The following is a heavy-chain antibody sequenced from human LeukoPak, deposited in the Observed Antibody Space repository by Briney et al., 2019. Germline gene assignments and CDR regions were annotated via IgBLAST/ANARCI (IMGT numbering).Heavy chain of an antibody. Sequence: ASVKVSCKASGYIFTNYGMRWVRQAPGQGLEWMGWISAKNGNKDYAQKLQGRVTMTVDTSTSTAYMELRSLRSDDTAVYYCARRIVGGHLGDYWGQGTLVTVSS. D-gene: IGHD1-26*01. V-gene: IGHV1-18*01. CDR2: ISAKNGNK. J-gene: IGHJ4*02. CDR3: ARRIVGGHLGDY. CDR1: GYIFTNYG.